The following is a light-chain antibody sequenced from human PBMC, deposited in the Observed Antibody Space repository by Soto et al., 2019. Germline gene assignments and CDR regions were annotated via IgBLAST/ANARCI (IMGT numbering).Light chain of an antibody. J-gene: IGLJ2*01. Sequence: SYELTQPPSVSVAPGKTAKITCGGNNIGSKSVHWYQQKPGQAPVLVIYYDSDRPSGIPERFSDSNSGNTATLTITRVEAGDEADYYCQVWDRSSDPVVFGGGTKLTVL. CDR1: NIGSKS. CDR3: QVWDRSSDPVV. CDR2: YDS. V-gene: IGLV3-21*04.